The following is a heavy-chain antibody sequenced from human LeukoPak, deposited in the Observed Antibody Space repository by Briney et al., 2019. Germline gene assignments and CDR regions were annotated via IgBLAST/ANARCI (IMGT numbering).Heavy chain of an antibody. Sequence: PGGSLRLSCAASRFTFSSYAMGWVRQAPGKGLKWVSRISGSGDSTHYADSVKGRFTISRDNSKNTLYLQMNSLTAEDTAVYYCAKGKYSSGYPYYFDYWGQGALVTVSS. D-gene: IGHD3-22*01. CDR3: AKGKYSSGYPYYFDY. J-gene: IGHJ4*02. V-gene: IGHV3-23*01. CDR1: RFTFSSYA. CDR2: ISGSGDST.